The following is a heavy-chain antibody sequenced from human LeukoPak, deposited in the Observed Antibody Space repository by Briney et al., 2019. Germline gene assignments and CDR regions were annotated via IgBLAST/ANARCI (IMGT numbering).Heavy chain of an antibody. CDR3: ARDLKLEWLFGDY. D-gene: IGHD3-3*01. CDR2: IKQDGSEK. V-gene: IGHV3-7*03. J-gene: IGHJ4*02. CDR1: GFTFSSYW. Sequence: GGSLRLSCAASGFTFSSYWMSWVRQAPGKGLEWVANIKQDGSEKYYVDSVKGRFTISRDNAKNSLYLQMNSLRAEDTAVYYCARDLKLEWLFGDYWGQGTLVTVSS.